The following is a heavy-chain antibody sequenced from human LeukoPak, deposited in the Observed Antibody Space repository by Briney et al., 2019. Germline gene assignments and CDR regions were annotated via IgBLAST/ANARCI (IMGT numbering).Heavy chain of an antibody. Sequence: GGSLRLTCAASGCSFSSYDMHWGGQPTGKGLEWVSAIGTAGDTYYPGSVKGRFTISIENAKYSLYLQMNSLRAGDTTVYYCARGGRDFWSGYYGLYYFDYWGQGTLVTASS. CDR3: ARGGRDFWSGYYGLYYFDY. V-gene: IGHV3-13*01. CDR2: IGTAGDT. D-gene: IGHD3-3*01. CDR1: GCSFSSYD. J-gene: IGHJ4*02.